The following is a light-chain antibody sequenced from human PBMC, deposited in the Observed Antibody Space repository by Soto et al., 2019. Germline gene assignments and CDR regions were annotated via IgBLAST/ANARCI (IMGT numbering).Light chain of an antibody. CDR2: SVS. CDR1: ETIAPW. CDR3: QQSNSLPIT. Sequence: DIQMTQSPSSVSASVGDRVTITCRASETIAPWLAWYRQKPGEAPELLIYSVSYLQSGAPSRFIGSGSGTDFTLTISSLQPEDFATYYCQQSNSLPITFGQGTRLEIK. J-gene: IGKJ5*01. V-gene: IGKV1-12*01.